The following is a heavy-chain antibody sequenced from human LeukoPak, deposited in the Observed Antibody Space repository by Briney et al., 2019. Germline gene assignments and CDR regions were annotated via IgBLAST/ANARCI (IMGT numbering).Heavy chain of an antibody. D-gene: IGHD4-23*01. J-gene: IGHJ4*02. CDR2: IKYDGNEE. CDR1: GFTFSDYW. CDR3: RSGGAAPGSFDN. V-gene: IGHV3-7*01. Sequence: GGSLRLSCAASGFTFSDYWMSWMRQAPGKGLEWVANIKYDGNEEYYVDSVKGRFTISRDNAKNSLYLQLNSLRVEDTAVYYCRSGGAAPGSFDNWGQGTLVTVSP.